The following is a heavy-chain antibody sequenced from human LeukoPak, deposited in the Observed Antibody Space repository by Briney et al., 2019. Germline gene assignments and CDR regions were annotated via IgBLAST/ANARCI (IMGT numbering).Heavy chain of an antibody. CDR3: ARDSMGGYDSYFDY. D-gene: IGHD5-12*01. Sequence: GGSLRLSCAASGFTFSSYSMNWVRQAPGKGLEWVSSISSSSYIYYADSVKGRFTISRDNAKNSLYLQMNSLRAEDTAVYYCARDSMGGYDSYFDYWGQGTLVTVSS. J-gene: IGHJ4*02. V-gene: IGHV3-21*01. CDR1: GFTFSSYS. CDR2: ISSSSYI.